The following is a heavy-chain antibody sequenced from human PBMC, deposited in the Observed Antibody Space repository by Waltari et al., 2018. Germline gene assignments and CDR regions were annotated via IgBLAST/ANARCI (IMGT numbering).Heavy chain of an antibody. CDR3: ARRKLGSHFFYYYGMDV. D-gene: IGHD2-15*01. Sequence: QVQLQQWGAGLLKPSENLSLTCAVYGGSFSGYYWSWIRQPPGKGLEWIGEINHSGSTNYNPSLKSRVTISVDTSKNQFSLKLSSVTAADTAVYYCARRKLGSHFFYYYGMDVWGQGTTVTVSS. V-gene: IGHV4-34*01. CDR2: INHSGST. CDR1: GGSFSGYY. J-gene: IGHJ6*02.